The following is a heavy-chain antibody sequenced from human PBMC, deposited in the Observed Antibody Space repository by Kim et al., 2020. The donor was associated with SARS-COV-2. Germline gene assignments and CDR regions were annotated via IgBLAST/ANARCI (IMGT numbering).Heavy chain of an antibody. CDR1: GFTFSSYA. Sequence: GGSLRLSCAASGFTFSSYAMSWVRQAPGKGLDWVSAISGSGARKYYADSVKGRFTISRHNSNNTVYLQMNSLRAEDTAVYYCAKDSGNDYGDQLVYWGQGALVTVAS. D-gene: IGHD4-17*01. J-gene: IGHJ4*02. CDR3: AKDSGNDYGDQLVY. CDR2: ISGSGARK. V-gene: IGHV3-23*01.